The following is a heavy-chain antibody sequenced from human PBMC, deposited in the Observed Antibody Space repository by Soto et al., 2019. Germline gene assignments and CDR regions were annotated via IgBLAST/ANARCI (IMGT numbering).Heavy chain of an antibody. V-gene: IGHV1-24*01. Sequence: VASVKVSCKVSGYTLTELSMHWVRQAPGKGLEWMGGFDPEDGETIYAQKFQGRVTMTEDTSTDTAYMELSSLRSEDTAVYYCATGPYSRITMVRGAYYFDYWGQGTLVTVSS. J-gene: IGHJ4*02. CDR1: GYTLTELS. CDR2: FDPEDGET. CDR3: ATGPYSRITMVRGAYYFDY. D-gene: IGHD3-10*01.